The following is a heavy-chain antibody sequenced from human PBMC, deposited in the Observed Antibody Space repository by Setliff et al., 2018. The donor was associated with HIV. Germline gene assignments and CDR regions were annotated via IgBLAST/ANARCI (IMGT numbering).Heavy chain of an antibody. CDR3: ARGRKAVGDWFDP. Sequence: SETLSLTCTVSGGSINYYYWNWIRQPAGKGLEWLGRIHSNGNTNFNPSLKSRISMSVDMSKNQVSMKLTSVTAADTALYYCARGRKAVGDWFDPWGQGIQVT. CDR2: IHSNGNT. V-gene: IGHV4-4*07. CDR1: GGSINYYY. D-gene: IGHD1-26*01. J-gene: IGHJ5*02.